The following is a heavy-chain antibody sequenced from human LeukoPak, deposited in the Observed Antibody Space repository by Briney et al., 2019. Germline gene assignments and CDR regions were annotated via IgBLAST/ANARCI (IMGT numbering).Heavy chain of an antibody. D-gene: IGHD2-21*02. J-gene: IGHJ4*02. Sequence: PGGSLRLSFAASGLTFSSSWMSWVRQAPGKGLEWVANIKPAGSEKFHVDSVKGRFTISRDNSKSSLSLQMNSLRAEDTAVYYCVRYGLTAALDFWGQGTLVTVSS. V-gene: IGHV3-7*01. CDR2: IKPAGSEK. CDR3: VRYGLTAALDF. CDR1: GLTFSSSW.